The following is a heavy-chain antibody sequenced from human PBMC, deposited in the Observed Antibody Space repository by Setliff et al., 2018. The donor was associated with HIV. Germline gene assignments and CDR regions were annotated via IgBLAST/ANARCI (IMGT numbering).Heavy chain of an antibody. V-gene: IGHV7-4-1*02. J-gene: IGHJ4*02. Sequence: GTSVKVSCKASGYRFASNSLNWVRQAPGQGPEWLGLINTYSGKPTYVKGLTGRFVFSLDTSVNTAYLQISSLKTEDTAVYYCARQNGDYHGVDKWGQGTLVTVSS. CDR3: ARQNGDYHGVDK. D-gene: IGHD4-17*01. CDR1: GYRFASNS. CDR2: INTYSGKP.